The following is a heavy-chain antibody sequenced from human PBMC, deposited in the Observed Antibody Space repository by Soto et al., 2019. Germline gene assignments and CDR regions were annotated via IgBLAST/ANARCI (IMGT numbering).Heavy chain of an antibody. CDR3: ASRLRGRLFDY. Sequence: SETLSLTCAVYGGSFSGYYWSWIRQPPGKGLEWIGEINHSGSTNYNPSLKSRVTISVDTSKNQFSLKLSSVTAADTAVYYCASRLRGRLFDYWGQGTLVTSPQ. CDR2: INHSGST. V-gene: IGHV4-34*01. D-gene: IGHD3-10*01. CDR1: GGSFSGYY. J-gene: IGHJ4*02.